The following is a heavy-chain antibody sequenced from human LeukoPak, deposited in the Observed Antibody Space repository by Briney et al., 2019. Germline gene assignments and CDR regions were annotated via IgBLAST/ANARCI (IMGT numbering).Heavy chain of an antibody. J-gene: IGHJ4*02. V-gene: IGHV3-23*01. Sequence: GGSLRLSCAASGFTFSSYGMSWVRQAPGKGLEWVSAISGSGGSTYYADSVKGRFTISRDNSKNTLYLQMNGLRAEDTAVYYCAHDQDLDSGPGSQYDPLPYWGQGTLVTVSS. CDR3: AHDQDLDSGPGSQYDPLPY. CDR2: ISGSGGST. CDR1: GFTFSSYG. D-gene: IGHD3-10*01.